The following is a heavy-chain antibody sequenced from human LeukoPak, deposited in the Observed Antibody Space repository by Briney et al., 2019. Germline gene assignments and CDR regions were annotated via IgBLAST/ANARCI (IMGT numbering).Heavy chain of an antibody. V-gene: IGHV1-69*01. J-gene: IGHJ4*02. D-gene: IGHD3-3*01. CDR1: GGTFSSYA. CDR2: IIPIFGTA. CDR3: ARGLPYLLEWLLNY. Sequence: SVKVSXKASGGTFSSYAISWVRQAPGQGLEWMGGIIPIFGTANYAQKFQGRVTITADESTSTAYMELSSLRSEDTAVYYCARGLPYLLEWLLNYWGQGTLVTVSS.